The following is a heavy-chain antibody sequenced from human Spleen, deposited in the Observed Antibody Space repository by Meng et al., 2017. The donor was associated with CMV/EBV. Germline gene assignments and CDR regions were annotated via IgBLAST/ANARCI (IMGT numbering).Heavy chain of an antibody. J-gene: IGHJ4*02. CDR1: GFIFSNYA. V-gene: IGHV3-23*01. D-gene: IGHD2-15*01. CDR3: AKASGAYCSGGSCYLDN. Sequence: GESLKISCAASGFIFSNYALSWVRQAPGKGLEWVSTFSDSAGNTYYADSVKGRFTISRDNSKNTLYLQMNSLRAEDTTVYYCAKASGAYCSGGSCYLDNWGLGTLVTVSS. CDR2: FSDSAGNT.